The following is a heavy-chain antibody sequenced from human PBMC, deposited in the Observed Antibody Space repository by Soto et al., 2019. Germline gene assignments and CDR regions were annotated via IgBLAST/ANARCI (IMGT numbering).Heavy chain of an antibody. CDR1: GFTFSSYA. Sequence: PGGSLRLSCAASGFTFSSYAMSWVRQAPGKGLEWVSAISGNGGSTYYVDSVKGQFTISRDNSKNTLYLQMNSLRAEDTAVYYCATLGRPYGSGIPGGYWGQGTLVTVS. CDR2: ISGNGGST. J-gene: IGHJ4*02. CDR3: ATLGRPYGSGIPGGY. D-gene: IGHD3-10*01. V-gene: IGHV3-23*01.